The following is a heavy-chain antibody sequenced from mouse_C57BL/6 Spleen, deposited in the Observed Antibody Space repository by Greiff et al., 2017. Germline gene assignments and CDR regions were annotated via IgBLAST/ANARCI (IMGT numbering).Heavy chain of an antibody. CDR2: IDPETGGT. Sequence: QVQLQQSGAELVRPGASVTLSCKASGYTFTDYEMHWVKQTPVHGLEWIGAIDPETGGTAYNQKFKGKAILTADTSSSTAYMELRSLTSEDSAVYYCTRRASDYWGQGTPLTVSS. CDR3: TRRASDY. V-gene: IGHV1-15*01. J-gene: IGHJ2*01. D-gene: IGHD3-3*01. CDR1: GYTFTDYE.